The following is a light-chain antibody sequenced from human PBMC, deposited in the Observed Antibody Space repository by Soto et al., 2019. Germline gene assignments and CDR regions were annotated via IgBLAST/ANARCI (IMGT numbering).Light chain of an antibody. V-gene: IGKV1-5*03. CDR2: KAS. J-gene: IGKJ1*01. CDR3: KPYYTYSNT. Sequence: DIHMTQSPSTRSVAVADRVTITCRASQTISSGFAGYDQKPGKTPNLLIDKASTLKIVIPSTFSGSGSGTEFTLTISRLQRDAFAPYYLKPYYTYSNTLGQETTVDI. CDR1: QTISSG.